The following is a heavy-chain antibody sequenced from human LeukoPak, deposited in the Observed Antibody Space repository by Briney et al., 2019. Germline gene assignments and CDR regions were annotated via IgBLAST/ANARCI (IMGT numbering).Heavy chain of an antibody. Sequence: SETLSLTCAVSGYSISSGYYWGWIRQPPGKGLEWIGSIYHSGSTYYNPSLKSRVTISVDTSKNQFSLKLSSVTAADTAVYYCASQYSSDWYLYDYWGQGTLVTVSS. D-gene: IGHD6-19*01. CDR3: ASQYSSDWYLYDY. J-gene: IGHJ4*02. CDR2: IYHSGST. V-gene: IGHV4-38-2*01. CDR1: GYSISSGYY.